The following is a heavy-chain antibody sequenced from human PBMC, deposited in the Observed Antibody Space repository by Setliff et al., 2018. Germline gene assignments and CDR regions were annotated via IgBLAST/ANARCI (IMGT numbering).Heavy chain of an antibody. CDR1: GFTFSNYW. CDR3: AKEPSTCSAARPVLCGYYDS. CDR2: VYADGSST. Sequence: LRLSCAASGFTFSNYWMSWVRQTPGKGLEWVATVYADGSSTSYGDSVRGRFIVSRDDSKNTLILQMNRLRGDDTAMYFCAKEPSTCSAARPVLCGYYDSWGHGTPVTVSS. V-gene: IGHV3-23*03. D-gene: IGHD6-6*01. J-gene: IGHJ4*03.